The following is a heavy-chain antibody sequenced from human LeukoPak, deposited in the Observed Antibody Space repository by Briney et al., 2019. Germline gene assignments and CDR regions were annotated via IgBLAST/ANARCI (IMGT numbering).Heavy chain of an antibody. CDR1: GGTFSSYA. CDR2: IIPIFGTA. CDR3: ARIVEMATDGMDV. V-gene: IGHV1-69*13. J-gene: IGHJ6*02. Sequence: SVKVSCKASGGTFSSYAISWVRQAPGQGLEWMGGIIPIFGTANYAQKFQGRVTITADESTSTAYLELSSLRSEDTAVYYCARIVEMATDGMDVWGQGTTVTVSS. D-gene: IGHD5-24*01.